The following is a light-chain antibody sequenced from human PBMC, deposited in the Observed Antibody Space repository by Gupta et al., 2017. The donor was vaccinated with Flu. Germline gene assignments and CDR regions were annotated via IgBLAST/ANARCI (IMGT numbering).Light chain of an antibody. Sequence: EIVLTQSPATLYLSPGERATLSCRASQSVSSYLAWYQQKPGQAPRLLIYDAYNRATGIPARFSGSGSGTDFTLTISSLEPEDFAVYYCQQRSNWPPFTFGGGTKVEIK. CDR2: DAY. J-gene: IGKJ4*01. CDR3: QQRSNWPPFT. CDR1: QSVSSY. V-gene: IGKV3-11*01.